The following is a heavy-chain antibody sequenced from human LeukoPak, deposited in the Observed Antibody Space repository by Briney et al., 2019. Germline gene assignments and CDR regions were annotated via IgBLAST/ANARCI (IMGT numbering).Heavy chain of an antibody. V-gene: IGHV1-69*13. CDR3: ATDHGYGEWFDP. CDR1: GGTFSSYA. CDR2: IIPIFGTA. D-gene: IGHD6-13*01. Sequence: RASVKVSCKASGGTFSSYAISWVRQAPGQGLEWMGGIIPIFGTANYAQKFQGRVTITADESTSTAYMELSSLRSEDTAVYYCATDHGYGEWFDPWGQGTLVTVSS. J-gene: IGHJ5*02.